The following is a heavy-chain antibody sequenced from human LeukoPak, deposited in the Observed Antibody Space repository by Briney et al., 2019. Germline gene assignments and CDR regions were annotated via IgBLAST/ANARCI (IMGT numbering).Heavy chain of an antibody. CDR3: AREEGYNWNYVGWFDP. J-gene: IGHJ5*02. V-gene: IGHV4-34*01. CDR1: GGSFSGYY. Sequence: SETLSLTCAVYGGSFSGYYWSWIRQPSGKGLEWIGEINHSGSTNYNPSLKSRVTISVDTSKNQFSLKLSSVTAADTAVYYCAREEGYNWNYVGWFDPWGQGTLVTVSS. CDR2: INHSGST. D-gene: IGHD1-7*01.